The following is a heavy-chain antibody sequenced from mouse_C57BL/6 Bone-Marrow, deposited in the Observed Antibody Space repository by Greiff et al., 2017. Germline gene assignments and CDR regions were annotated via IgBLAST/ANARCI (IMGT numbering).Heavy chain of an antibody. V-gene: IGHV5-6*01. J-gene: IGHJ2*01. CDR3: ARHRTSYRYFDY. Sequence: EVHLVESGGDLVKPGGSLKLSCAASGFTFSSYGMSWVRQTPDQRLEWVATISSGGSYTYYPASVKGRFNISRDNAKNTLYLQMSSLKSEDTAMYYCARHRTSYRYFDYWGQGTTLTVSS. CDR1: GFTFSSYG. CDR2: ISSGGSYT. D-gene: IGHD1-1*01.